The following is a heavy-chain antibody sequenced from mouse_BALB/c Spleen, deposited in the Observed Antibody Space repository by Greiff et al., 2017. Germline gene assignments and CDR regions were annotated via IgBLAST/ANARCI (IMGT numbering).Heavy chain of an antibody. Sequence: EVKVEESGGGLVKPGGSLKLSCAASGFAFSSYDMSWVRQTPEKRLEWVAYISSGGGSTYYPDTVKGRFTISRDNAKNTLYLQMSSLKSEDTAMYYCARQIYYGYDGDYYAMDYWGQGTSVTVSS. V-gene: IGHV5-12-1*01. CDR2: ISSGGGST. J-gene: IGHJ4*01. CDR1: GFAFSSYD. CDR3: ARQIYYGYDGDYYAMDY. D-gene: IGHD2-2*01.